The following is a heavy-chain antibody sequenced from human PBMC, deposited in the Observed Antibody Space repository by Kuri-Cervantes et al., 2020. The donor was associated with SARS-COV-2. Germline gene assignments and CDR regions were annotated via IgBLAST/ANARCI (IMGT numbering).Heavy chain of an antibody. CDR2: ISGGGGST. V-gene: IGHV3-23*01. Sequence: GESLKISCAASGFTFSSYAMSWVRQAPGKGLEWVSAISGGGGSTFYADSVKGRFTISRDNSKNTLYLQMNSLRAEDTAVYYCASPYSSSFDYWGQGTLVTVSS. CDR3: ASPYSSSFDY. J-gene: IGHJ4*02. D-gene: IGHD6-13*01. CDR1: GFTFSSYA.